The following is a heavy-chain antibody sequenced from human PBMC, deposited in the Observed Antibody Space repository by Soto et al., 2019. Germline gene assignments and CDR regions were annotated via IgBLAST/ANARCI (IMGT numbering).Heavy chain of an antibody. J-gene: IGHJ4*02. D-gene: IGHD6-6*01. CDR1: GASASKYY. V-gene: IGHV4-59*08. CDR2: IYYSGST. CDR3: ARNTGSSSFSDPIDY. Sequence: PSETLSLTCTVSGASASKYYWSWIRQPPGKGLEWIGYIYYSGSTSYNPSLKSRVTMSVDTSDSQFSLKLSSVTAADTAVYYCARNTGSSSFSDPIDYWGQGTLVTVSS.